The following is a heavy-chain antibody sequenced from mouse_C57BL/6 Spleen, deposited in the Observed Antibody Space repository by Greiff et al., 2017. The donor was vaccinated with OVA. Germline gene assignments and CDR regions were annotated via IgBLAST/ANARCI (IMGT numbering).Heavy chain of an antibody. CDR2: IYPGDGDT. Sequence: QVQLQQSGPELVKPGASVKISCKASGYAFSSSWMNWVKQRPGKGLEWIGRIYPGDGDTNYNGKFKGKATLTADKSSSTAYMQLSSLTSEDSAVYFCARSDGYSSYYLDYWGQGTTLTVSS. CDR3: ARSDGYSSYYLDY. D-gene: IGHD2-12*01. J-gene: IGHJ2*01. V-gene: IGHV1-82*01. CDR1: GYAFSSSW.